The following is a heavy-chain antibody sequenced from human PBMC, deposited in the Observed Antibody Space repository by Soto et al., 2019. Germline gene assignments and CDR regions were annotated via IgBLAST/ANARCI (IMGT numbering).Heavy chain of an antibody. J-gene: IGHJ6*02. D-gene: IGHD2-2*01. CDR3: ARDLCSTTSCYYYGMDV. Sequence: RASVKVSCKASGYTFASYGLSWVRQAPGQGPEWMGWINTYSGNTNTAQNLQGRVTMTKDTSTSTAYMELRSLRSDDTAVYYCARDLCSTTSCYYYGMDVWGQGTTVTVSS. CDR1: GYTFASYG. CDR2: INTYSGNT. V-gene: IGHV1-18*04.